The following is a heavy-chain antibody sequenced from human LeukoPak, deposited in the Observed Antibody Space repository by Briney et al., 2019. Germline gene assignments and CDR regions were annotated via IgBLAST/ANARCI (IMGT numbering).Heavy chain of an antibody. Sequence: PGGCLRLSCEVSGFTFSNYAMHWVRPAPGKGLEWVAVILYDGFNKHYADSVKGRFTISRDNSKNTLYLQMNSLRAEDTAVYYCARAGDSSGYYPWFDPWGQGALDTVSS. CDR3: ARAGDSSGYYPWFDP. CDR1: GFTFSNYA. D-gene: IGHD3-22*01. J-gene: IGHJ5*02. V-gene: IGHV3-30-3*01. CDR2: ILYDGFNK.